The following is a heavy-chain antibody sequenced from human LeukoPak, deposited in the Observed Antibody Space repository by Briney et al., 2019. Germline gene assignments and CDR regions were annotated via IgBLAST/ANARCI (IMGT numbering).Heavy chain of an antibody. CDR1: GYTFTSYG. CDR2: TSAYNGNT. CDR3: ATENPTYYDILTGSGPAGAFDI. V-gene: IGHV1-18*01. Sequence: GASVKVSCKASGYTFTSYGISWVRQAPGQGLEWMGWTSAYNGNTNYAQKLQGRVTMTTDTSTSTAYMELSRLRSDDTAVYYCATENPTYYDILTGSGPAGAFDIWGQGTMVTVSS. J-gene: IGHJ3*02. D-gene: IGHD3-9*01.